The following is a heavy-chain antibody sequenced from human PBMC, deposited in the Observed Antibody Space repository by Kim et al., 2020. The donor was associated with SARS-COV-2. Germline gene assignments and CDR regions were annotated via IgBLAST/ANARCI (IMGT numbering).Heavy chain of an antibody. Sequence: NPSLKSRVTISVDTSKSQFSLRLSSVTVADTAVYYCARISLYSSTWYEDYWGQGTLVTVSS. J-gene: IGHJ4*02. CDR3: ARISLYSSTWYEDY. D-gene: IGHD2-2*01. V-gene: IGHV4-34*01.